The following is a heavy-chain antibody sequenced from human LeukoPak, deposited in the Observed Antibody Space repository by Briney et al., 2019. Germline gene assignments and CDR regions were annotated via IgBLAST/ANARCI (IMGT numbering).Heavy chain of an antibody. D-gene: IGHD3-22*01. V-gene: IGHV3-33*01. CDR2: IWYDGSNK. CDR1: GFTFSSYG. J-gene: IGHJ4*02. CDR3: ARDLSWGRGTYYYDSSGYLDY. Sequence: GGSLRLSCAASGFTFSSYGMHWVRQAPGKGLEWVAVIWYDGSNKYYADSVKGRFTISRDNSKNTLYLQMNSLRAEDTAVYYCARDLSWGRGTYYYDSSGYLDYWGQGTLVTVSS.